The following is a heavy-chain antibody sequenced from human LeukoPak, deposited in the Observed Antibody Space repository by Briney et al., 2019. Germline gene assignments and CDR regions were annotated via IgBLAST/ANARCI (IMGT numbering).Heavy chain of an antibody. D-gene: IGHD2-21*02. CDR2: IDHRGRT. J-gene: IGHJ4*02. Sequence: SETLSLTCAVYGGSFNTYYWRWTWIRQPPGKGLEWIGEIDHRGRTNYNPSLKSRVTISVDTSKNQFSLSLNSVTAADTAVYYCARQVICGDDCYSEYWGQGILVTVSS. CDR3: ARQVICGDDCYSEY. CDR1: GGSFNTYY. V-gene: IGHV4-34*01.